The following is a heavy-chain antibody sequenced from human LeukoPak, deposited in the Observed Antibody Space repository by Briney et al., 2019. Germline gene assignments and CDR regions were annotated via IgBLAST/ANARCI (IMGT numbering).Heavy chain of an antibody. J-gene: IGHJ4*02. CDR2: ISYDGSNK. V-gene: IGHV3-30-3*01. Sequence: GRSLRLSCAASGFTFSSYAMHWVRQAPGRGLEWVAVISYDGSNKYYADSVKGRFTISRDNSKNTLYLQMNSLRAEDTAVYYCARDRDIVATVHQYFDYWGQGTLVTVSS. D-gene: IGHD5-12*01. CDR3: ARDRDIVATVHQYFDY. CDR1: GFTFSSYA.